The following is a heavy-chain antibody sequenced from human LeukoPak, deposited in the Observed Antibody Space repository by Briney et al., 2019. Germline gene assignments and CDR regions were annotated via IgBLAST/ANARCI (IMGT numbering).Heavy chain of an antibody. J-gene: IGHJ3*02. Sequence: ASVKVSCKASGGTLSSYAISWVRQAPGQGLEWMGGIIPIFGTANYAQKFQGRVTITADKSTSTAYMELSSLRSEDTAVYYCARDRLLVRGVHDAFDIWGQGTMVTVSS. CDR1: GGTLSSYA. D-gene: IGHD3-10*01. CDR2: IIPIFGTA. CDR3: ARDRLLVRGVHDAFDI. V-gene: IGHV1-69*06.